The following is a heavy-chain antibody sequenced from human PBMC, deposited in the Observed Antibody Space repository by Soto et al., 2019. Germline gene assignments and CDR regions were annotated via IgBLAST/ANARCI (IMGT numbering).Heavy chain of an antibody. CDR3: ARDMQQLVQGTNWFDP. CDR1: GYTFTSYG. V-gene: IGHV1-18*01. Sequence: QVQLVQSGAEVKKPGASVKVSCQASGYTFTSYGISWVRQAPGQGLEWMGWISAYNGNTNYAQKLQGRVTMTTDTSTSTAYMELRSLRSDDTAVYYCARDMQQLVQGTNWFDPWGQGTLVTVSS. D-gene: IGHD6-13*01. CDR2: ISAYNGNT. J-gene: IGHJ5*02.